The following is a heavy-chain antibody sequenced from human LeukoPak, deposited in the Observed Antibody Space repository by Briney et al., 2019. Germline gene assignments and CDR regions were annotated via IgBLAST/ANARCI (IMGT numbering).Heavy chain of an antibody. Sequence: GGSLRLSCAASGFTFSSYTMHWVRQAPGKGLEWVAVISYDGSNKYYADSVKGRFTISRDNSKNTLYLQMNSLRAEDTAVYYCAREGGGSQGYYYYGMDVWGQGTTVTVSS. CDR2: ISYDGSNK. CDR3: AREGGGSQGYYYYGMDV. V-gene: IGHV3-30*04. D-gene: IGHD5-24*01. CDR1: GFTFSSYT. J-gene: IGHJ6*02.